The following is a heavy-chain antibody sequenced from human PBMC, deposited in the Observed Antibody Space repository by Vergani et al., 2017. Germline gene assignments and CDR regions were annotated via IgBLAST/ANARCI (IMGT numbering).Heavy chain of an antibody. CDR3: ARGDSSTRGIDY. CDR2: IIPSLGIA. Sequence: QVQLVHSGAEVKKPGSSVKVSCKASGGTFSSYTISWVRQAPGQGLEWMGRIIPSLGIAYYAQKFQGRVTITADKSTSTAYMELSSLRSEDTAVYYCARGDSSTRGIDYWGQGTLVTVSS. CDR1: GGTFSSYT. D-gene: IGHD6-13*01. V-gene: IGHV1-69*02. J-gene: IGHJ4*02.